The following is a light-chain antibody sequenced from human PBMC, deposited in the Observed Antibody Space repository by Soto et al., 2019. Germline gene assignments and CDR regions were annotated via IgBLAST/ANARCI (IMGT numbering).Light chain of an antibody. J-gene: IGLJ1*01. CDR1: SSDGGGYNS. V-gene: IGLV2-11*01. Sequence: QSALTQPRSVSGSPGQSVTISCIGTSSDGGGYNSVSWYQQHPGKAPKLMIYDVSKRPSGVPDRFSGSKSRNTPSRTSTGLQAEDEADYYGSSDAGSYTYGFGTGTKVTV. CDR3: SSDAGSYTYG. CDR2: DVS.